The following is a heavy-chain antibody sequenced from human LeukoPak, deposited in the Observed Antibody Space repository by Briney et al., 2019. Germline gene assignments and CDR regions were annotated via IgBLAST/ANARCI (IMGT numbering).Heavy chain of an antibody. D-gene: IGHD3-3*01. CDR1: GGSISSSSYY. CDR3: ARVLPRITIFGVPRRGHWFDP. CDR2: IYYSGST. Sequence: SETLSLTCTVSGGSISSSSYYWGWIRQPPGKGLERIGSIYYSGSTYYNPSLKSRVTISVDTSKNQFSLKLSSVTAADTAVYYCARVLPRITIFGVPRRGHWFDPWGQGTLVTVSS. V-gene: IGHV4-39*07. J-gene: IGHJ5*02.